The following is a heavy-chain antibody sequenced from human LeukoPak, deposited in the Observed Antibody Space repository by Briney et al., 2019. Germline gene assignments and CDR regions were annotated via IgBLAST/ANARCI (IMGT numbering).Heavy chain of an antibody. Sequence: SETLSLTCTVSGDSVSRTSYSWGWIRQSPEKGLEWIGTTSSSGTTYYSPPLRNRVTVSVDTSKNQFSLKLNSVTAADTAIYYCARRGGSGGSWYFDCWGQGIQVTVSS. CDR2: TSSSGTT. CDR1: GDSVSRTSYS. CDR3: ARRGGSGGSWYFDC. J-gene: IGHJ4*02. D-gene: IGHD2-15*01. V-gene: IGHV4-39*01.